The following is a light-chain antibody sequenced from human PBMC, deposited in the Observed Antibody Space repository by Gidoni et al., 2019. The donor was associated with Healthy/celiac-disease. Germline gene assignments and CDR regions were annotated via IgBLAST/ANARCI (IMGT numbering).Light chain of an antibody. CDR2: AAS. Sequence: IQMTQSPCSLSASVGDRVNITCRASPSISSYLNWYQQKPGKAPKLLIYAASSLQIGVPSRFSGSGSGTDFTLTISSLQPEDVATYYCRQSYSTVYTFGQGTKLEIK. J-gene: IGKJ2*01. V-gene: IGKV1-39*01. CDR1: PSISSY. CDR3: RQSYSTVYT.